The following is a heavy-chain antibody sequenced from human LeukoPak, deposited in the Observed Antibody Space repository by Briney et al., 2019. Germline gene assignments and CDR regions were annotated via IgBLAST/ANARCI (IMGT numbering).Heavy chain of an antibody. V-gene: IGHV1-69*13. J-gene: IGHJ3*02. Sequence: GASVKVSCKASGGTFSSYAISWVRQAPGQGLEWMGGIIPIFGTANYAQRFQGRVTITADESTSTAYMELSSLRSEDTAVYYCARGYCSSTSCRAEDAFDIWGQGTMVTVPS. D-gene: IGHD2-2*01. CDR3: ARGYCSSTSCRAEDAFDI. CDR2: IIPIFGTA. CDR1: GGTFSSYA.